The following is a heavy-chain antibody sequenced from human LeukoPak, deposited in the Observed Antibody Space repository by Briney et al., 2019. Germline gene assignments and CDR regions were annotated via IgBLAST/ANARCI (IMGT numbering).Heavy chain of an antibody. V-gene: IGHV1-18*01. CDR2: ISAYNGNT. Sequence: ASVKVSCKASGYTFTSYGISWVRQAPGQGLEWMGWISAYNGNTNYAQKLQGRVTMTTDTSTSTAYMELRSLRSEDTAVYYCARDYDTAMVQSLYYFDYWGQGTLVTVSS. CDR3: ARDYDTAMVQSLYYFDY. D-gene: IGHD5-18*01. CDR1: GYTFTSYG. J-gene: IGHJ4*02.